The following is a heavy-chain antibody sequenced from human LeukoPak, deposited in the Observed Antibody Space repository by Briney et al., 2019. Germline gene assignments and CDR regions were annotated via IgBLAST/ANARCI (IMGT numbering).Heavy chain of an antibody. J-gene: IGHJ4*02. Sequence: GGSLRLSCAASGFTFSTYAMSWVRQTPGKGLEWVSVISGSGGSTYYADSVKGRFTISRDNAKNSLYLQMNSLRAEDTAVYYCARSTRFFGSGSPDEEHYWGQGTLVTVSS. V-gene: IGHV3-23*01. D-gene: IGHD3-10*01. CDR3: ARSTRFFGSGSPDEEHY. CDR1: GFTFSTYA. CDR2: ISGSGGST.